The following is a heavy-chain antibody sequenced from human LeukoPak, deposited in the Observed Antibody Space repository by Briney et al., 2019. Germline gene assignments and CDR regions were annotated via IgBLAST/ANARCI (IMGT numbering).Heavy chain of an antibody. CDR2: VSFSGRT. CDR1: GGSITNYY. Sequence: SETLSLTCTVSGGSITNYYWNWIRQPPGKDLEWIGCVSFSGRTHYSSALKSRVTISLDTSQNQFSLNLRSVTAADTAVYYCARPGRQDAYNGHYCYFDLWGRGTLVTVSS. CDR3: ARPGRQDAYNGHYCYFDL. J-gene: IGHJ2*01. D-gene: IGHD5-24*01. V-gene: IGHV4-59*01.